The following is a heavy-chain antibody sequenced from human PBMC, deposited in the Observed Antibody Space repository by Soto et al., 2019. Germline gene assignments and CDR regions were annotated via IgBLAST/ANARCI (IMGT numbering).Heavy chain of an antibody. V-gene: IGHV4-38-2*02. D-gene: IGHD4-17*01. J-gene: IGHJ4*02. CDR1: GYSISSGYY. CDR2: IYRSGST. Sequence: SETLSLTCAVSGYSISSGYYWGWIRQPPGKGLEWIGSIYRSGSTYYNPSLKSRVTISVDTSKNQFSLKLSSVTAADTAVYYCAREVGGAHIDYWGQGTLVTVSS. CDR3: AREVGGAHIDY.